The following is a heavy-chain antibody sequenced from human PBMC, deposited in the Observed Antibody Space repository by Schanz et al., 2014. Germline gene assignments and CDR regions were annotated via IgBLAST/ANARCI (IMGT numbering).Heavy chain of an antibody. Sequence: QVQLVESGGGVVQLGRSLRLSCATSGLNFDYYGMNWVRQAPGQGLEWMGIINPSGGGTSYALRFQDRVTVTRDTSRSTVYMELSSLRSEDTAVYYCARGYGDSPTDCWGQGTLVTVSS. CDR1: GLNFDYYG. CDR2: INPSGGGT. D-gene: IGHD4-17*01. J-gene: IGHJ4*02. CDR3: ARGYGDSPTDC. V-gene: IGHV1-46*02.